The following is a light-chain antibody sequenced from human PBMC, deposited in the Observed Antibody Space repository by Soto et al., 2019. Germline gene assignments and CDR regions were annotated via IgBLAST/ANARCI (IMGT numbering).Light chain of an antibody. J-gene: IGKJ1*01. Sequence: EIVMTHSPATLSVSTGQRSTLSCRASQRVISSYLAWYQQKPGKAPRLLIYGASSRATGIPDRFSGSGSGTDFTLTISRLEPEDCAVYYCQQFGGSLTWTFGQGTQVDIK. CDR3: QQFGGSLTWT. V-gene: IGKV3-20*01. CDR1: QRVISSY. CDR2: GAS.